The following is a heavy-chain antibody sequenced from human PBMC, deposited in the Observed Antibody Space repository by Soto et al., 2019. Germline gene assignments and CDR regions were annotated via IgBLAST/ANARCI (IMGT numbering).Heavy chain of an antibody. Sequence: PSETLSLTCTVSGGSISSYYWSWIRQPPGKGLEWIGYIYYTGGTNYNPSLKSRVTISVDTSKNQFSLKLSSVTAADTAVYYCARQDPDILTGYYFDYWGQGTLVTVSS. V-gene: IGHV4-59*08. D-gene: IGHD3-9*01. CDR1: GGSISSYY. CDR2: IYYTGGT. J-gene: IGHJ4*02. CDR3: ARQDPDILTGYYFDY.